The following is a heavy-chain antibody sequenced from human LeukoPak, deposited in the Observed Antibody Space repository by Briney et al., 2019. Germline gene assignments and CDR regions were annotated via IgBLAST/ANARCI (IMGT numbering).Heavy chain of an antibody. Sequence: GASVKVSCKASGGTFSSYAISWVRQAPGQGLEWMGGIIPIFGTANYAQKFQGRVTITADKSTSTAYMELSSLRSEDTAVYYCAQTTAFGYFDYWGQGTLVTVSS. V-gene: IGHV1-69*06. D-gene: IGHD4-11*01. J-gene: IGHJ4*02. CDR1: GGTFSSYA. CDR2: IIPIFGTA. CDR3: AQTTAFGYFDY.